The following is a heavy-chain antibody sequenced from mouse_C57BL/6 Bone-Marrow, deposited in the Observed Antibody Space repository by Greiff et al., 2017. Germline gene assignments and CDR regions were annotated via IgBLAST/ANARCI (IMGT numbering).Heavy chain of an antibody. CDR1: GFNIKDDY. CDR2: IDPEIGDT. CDR3: SSLEGNYFDF. J-gene: IGHJ2*01. Sequence: EVQLQQSGAELVRPGASVKLSCTASGFNIKDDYIHWVKQRPEQGLEWIGWIDPEIGDTEYASKFQGKATITSDTSSNTAYLQLSSLPSEDTAVYYCSSLEGNYFDFWGQGTPLTVAS. V-gene: IGHV14-4*01.